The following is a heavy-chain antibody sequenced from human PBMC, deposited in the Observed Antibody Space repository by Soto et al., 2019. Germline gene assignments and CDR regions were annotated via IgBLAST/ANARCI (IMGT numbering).Heavy chain of an antibody. D-gene: IGHD5-12*01. CDR1: GGSISSYY. Sequence: SETLSLTCTVSGGSISSYYWSWIRQPPGKGLEWIGYIYYSGSTNYNASLKSRDTISVDTSKNQFSLKLSSVTAADTAVYYCARQVVDIVTTADGSWFDPWGQGTLVTVSS. J-gene: IGHJ5*02. CDR3: ARQVVDIVTTADGSWFDP. V-gene: IGHV4-59*08. CDR2: IYYSGST.